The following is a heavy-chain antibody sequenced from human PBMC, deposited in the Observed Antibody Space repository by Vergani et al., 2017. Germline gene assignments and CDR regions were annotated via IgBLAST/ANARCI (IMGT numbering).Heavy chain of an antibody. CDR2: ISSSGSTI. Sequence: QVQLVESGGGLVKPGGSLRLSCAASGFTFSDYDMSWIRQAPGKVLEWVSHISSSGSTIYYADSVKGRFTISRDNAKNSLYLQMNSLRAEDTAVYYCARDAGLRFLEWADWFDPWGQGTLVTVSS. D-gene: IGHD3-3*01. CDR1: GFTFSDYD. J-gene: IGHJ5*02. V-gene: IGHV3-11*01. CDR3: ARDAGLRFLEWADWFDP.